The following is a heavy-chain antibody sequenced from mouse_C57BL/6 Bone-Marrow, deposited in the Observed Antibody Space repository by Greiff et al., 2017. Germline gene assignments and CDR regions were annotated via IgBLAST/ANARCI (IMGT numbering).Heavy chain of an antibody. Sequence: VQLQQPGAELVKPGASVKLSCKASGYTFTSYWMHWVKQRPGQGLEWIGMIHPNSGSTNYNEKFKSKATLTVDKSSSTAYMQLSSLTSEDSAVYYCARRGGYGGYFDVWGTGTTVTVSS. D-gene: IGHD2-2*01. CDR3: ARRGGYGGYFDV. J-gene: IGHJ1*03. V-gene: IGHV1-64*01. CDR1: GYTFTSYW. CDR2: IHPNSGST.